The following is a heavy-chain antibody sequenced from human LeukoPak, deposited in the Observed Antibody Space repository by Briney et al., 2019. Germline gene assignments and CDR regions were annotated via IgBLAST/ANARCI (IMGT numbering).Heavy chain of an antibody. V-gene: IGHV1-8*01. Sequence: ASVKVSCKASGYTFTSYDINWVRQATGQGLEWMGWVKPNSGNTGYAQKFQGRVTMTRNTSISTAYMELSSLRSEDTAVYYCARVQGKWAAAAPRGLVYWGQGTLVTVSS. CDR2: VKPNSGNT. CDR3: ARVQGKWAAAAPRGLVY. D-gene: IGHD6-13*01. J-gene: IGHJ4*02. CDR1: GYTFTSYD.